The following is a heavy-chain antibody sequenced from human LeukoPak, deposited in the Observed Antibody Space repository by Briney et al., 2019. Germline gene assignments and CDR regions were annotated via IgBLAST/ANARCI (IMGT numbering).Heavy chain of an antibody. J-gene: IGHJ4*02. V-gene: IGHV3-21*01. CDR2: INTGSTYI. D-gene: IGHD3-22*01. Sequence: GGSLRLSCATSGFTFSSYSMNWVRQAPGKGLEWVSSINTGSTYINYADSVKGRFTISRDNAKNSLYLQMNSLRAEDTAVYYCARHYYDTSGYYGRDYFDYWGQGTLVTVSS. CDR3: ARHYYDTSGYYGRDYFDY. CDR1: GFTFSSYS.